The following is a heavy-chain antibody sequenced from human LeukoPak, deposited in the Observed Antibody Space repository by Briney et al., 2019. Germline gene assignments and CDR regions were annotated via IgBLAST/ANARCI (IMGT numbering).Heavy chain of an antibody. J-gene: IGHJ4*02. V-gene: IGHV4-59*08. D-gene: IGHD1-26*01. Sequence: PSETLSLTCAVYGGSFSGYYWSWIRQPPGKGLEWIGYIYYSGSTNYNPSLKSRVTISVDASRNQFSLKLSSVTAADTAVYYCARRVGATTKIFDYWGQGTLVTVSS. CDR1: GGSFSGYY. CDR2: IYYSGST. CDR3: ARRVGATTKIFDY.